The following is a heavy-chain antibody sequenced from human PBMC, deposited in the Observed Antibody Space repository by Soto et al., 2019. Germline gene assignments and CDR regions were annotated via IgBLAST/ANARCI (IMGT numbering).Heavy chain of an antibody. CDR3: AKTGTDGSWFDP. V-gene: IGHV2-70*04. J-gene: IGHJ5*02. CDR2: IDWDDDK. CDR1: GFSLSASGMR. D-gene: IGHD1-1*01. Sequence: SGTTLVNPTHTLTLTCTFSGFSLSASGMRVSWIRQPPGKALEWLARIDWDDDKFYSTSLRTRLTISKDTSKNQVVLTMTNMDPVDTATYYCAKTGTDGSWFDPWGQGTLVTVSS.